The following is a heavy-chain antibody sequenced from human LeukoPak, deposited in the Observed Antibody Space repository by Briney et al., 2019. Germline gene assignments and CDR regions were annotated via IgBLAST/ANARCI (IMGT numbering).Heavy chain of an antibody. V-gene: IGHV1-46*01. CDR1: GYTFSSYY. D-gene: IGHD6-25*01. J-gene: IGHJ4*02. CDR2: IDPSGGGT. CDR3: ARPSGYRSGWHLDY. Sequence: ASVKVSCTASGYTFSSYYMHWVRQAPGQGLEWLGLIDPSGGGTTFAQRFQGRVTMTRDTSTSTVYMELSNLRYEDTATFYCARPSGYRSGWHLDYWGQGTLVTVSS.